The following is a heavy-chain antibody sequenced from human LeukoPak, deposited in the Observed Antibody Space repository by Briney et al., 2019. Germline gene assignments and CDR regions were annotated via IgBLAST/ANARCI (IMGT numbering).Heavy chain of an antibody. CDR1: GYTFTSYG. J-gene: IGHJ3*02. CDR3: ARDLTAFIVGATKGDAFDI. CDR2: ISAYNGNT. D-gene: IGHD1-26*01. V-gene: IGHV1-18*01. Sequence: ASVKVSCKASGYTFTSYGISWARQAPGQGLEWMGWISAYNGNTNYAQKLQGRVTMTTDTSTSTAYMELRSLRSDDTAVYYCARDLTAFIVGATKGDAFDIWGQGTMVTVSS.